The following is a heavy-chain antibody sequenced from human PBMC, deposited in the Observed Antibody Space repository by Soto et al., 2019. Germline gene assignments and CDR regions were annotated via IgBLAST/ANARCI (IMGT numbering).Heavy chain of an antibody. CDR3: ARLGRDGYNFRFPY. D-gene: IGHD5-12*01. CDR1: GGTFSSYA. V-gene: IGHV1-69*13. CDR2: IIPIFGTA. Sequence: SVKVSCKASGGTFSSYAISWVRQAPGQGLEWMRGIIPIFGTANYAQKSQGRVTITADESTSTAYMELSSLRSEDTAVYYCARLGRDGYNFRFPYWGQGTLVTVSS. J-gene: IGHJ4*02.